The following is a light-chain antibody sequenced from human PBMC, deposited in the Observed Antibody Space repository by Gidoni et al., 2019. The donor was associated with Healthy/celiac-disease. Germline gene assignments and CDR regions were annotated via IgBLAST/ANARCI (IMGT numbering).Light chain of an antibody. CDR3: AAWDESLNGYV. CDR1: SSNIGSNT. CDR2: SNN. V-gene: IGLV1-44*01. Sequence: QSVLTQPPSASGTPGPRVTISCSGRSSNIGSNTVNWYQQLPGTAPKLLIYSNNQRPSGVPDRFSGSKSGASASLASSGLQSEDEADYYCAAWDESLNGYVFGTGTKVTV. J-gene: IGLJ1*01.